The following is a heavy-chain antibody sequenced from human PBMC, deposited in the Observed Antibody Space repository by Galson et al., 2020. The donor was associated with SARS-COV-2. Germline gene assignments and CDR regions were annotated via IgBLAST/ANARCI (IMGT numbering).Heavy chain of an antibody. CDR1: GLIFSDYY. J-gene: IGHJ4*02. Sequence: GGSLRLSCTASGLIFSDYYMTWIRQAPGKGLEWISDISPSSDYTNYADSVRGRFTISRDNTKTSIFLHMDSLRAEDTAVYYCAGSHKNFWYNFDNWGQGALVTVSS. CDR3: AGSHKNFWYNFDN. V-gene: IGHV3-11*03. D-gene: IGHD6-13*01. CDR2: ISPSSDYT.